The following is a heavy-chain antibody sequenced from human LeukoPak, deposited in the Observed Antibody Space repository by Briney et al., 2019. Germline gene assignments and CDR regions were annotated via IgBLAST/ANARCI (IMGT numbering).Heavy chain of an antibody. CDR2: ISDSGTRT. J-gene: IGHJ4*02. V-gene: IGHV3-23*01. D-gene: IGHD6-19*01. CDR3: AKDSRRTSGWYYFDY. Sequence: TGGSLRLSCAASGCTFSSYDMGWVRQPPGKGLEWVSAISDSGTRTYFADSVKGRFTISSDNSKNTLHLHMNSLRAEDTAVYYCAKDSRRTSGWYYFDYWGQGTLVTVSS. CDR1: GCTFSSYD.